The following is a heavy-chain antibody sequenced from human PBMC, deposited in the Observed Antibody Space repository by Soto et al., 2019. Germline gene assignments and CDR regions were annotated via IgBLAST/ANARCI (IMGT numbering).Heavy chain of an antibody. Sequence: QVQLVQSGAEVKKPGSSVKVSCKAPGGTFSSYAISWVRQAPGQGLEWMGGIIPIFGTANYAQKFQGRVTITADESTSTAYMELSSLRSEDTAVYYCATGIAAAGIVPEYFQHWGQGTLVTVSS. V-gene: IGHV1-69*01. CDR3: ATGIAAAGIVPEYFQH. CDR2: IIPIFGTA. J-gene: IGHJ1*01. D-gene: IGHD6-13*01. CDR1: GGTFSSYA.